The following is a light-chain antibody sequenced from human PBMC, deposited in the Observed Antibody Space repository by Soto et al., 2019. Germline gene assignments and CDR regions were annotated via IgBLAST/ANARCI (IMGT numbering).Light chain of an antibody. CDR1: QSVFNNH. Sequence: SPCTLSLSPGERATLSCRASQSVFNNHIGWYQQKPGQAPRRLIFGASFRATGIPDRFSGSGSGTDFTLTISRLEPEDFAVYYCQQYGSSPTTFGQGTKVDIK. CDR3: QQYGSSPTT. V-gene: IGKV3-20*01. CDR2: GAS. J-gene: IGKJ1*01.